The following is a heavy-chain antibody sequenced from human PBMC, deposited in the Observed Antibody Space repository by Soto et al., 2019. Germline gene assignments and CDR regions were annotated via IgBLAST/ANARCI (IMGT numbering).Heavy chain of an antibody. V-gene: IGHV3-15*07. J-gene: IGHJ3*02. CDR2: IKSKTDGGTT. CDR3: TTARPPYYYDSSGYYGPVAFDI. CDR1: GFTFSNAR. D-gene: IGHD3-22*01. Sequence: GGSLRLSCAASGFTFSNARMNWVRQAPGKGLEWVGRIKSKTDGGTTDYAAPVKGRFTISRDDSKNTLYLQMNSLKTEDTAVYYCTTARPPYYYDSSGYYGPVAFDIWGQGTMVTVS.